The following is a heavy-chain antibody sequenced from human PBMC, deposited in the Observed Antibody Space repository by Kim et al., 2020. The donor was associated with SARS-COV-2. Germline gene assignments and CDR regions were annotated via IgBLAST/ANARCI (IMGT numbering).Heavy chain of an antibody. V-gene: IGHV3-30*04. Sequence: GGSLRLSCAASGFTFSSYAMHWVRQAPGKGLEWVAVISYDGSNKYYADSVKGRFTISRDNSKNTLYLQMNSLRAEDTAVYYCAREHCSSTSCSVRAFDIWGQGTMVTVSS. CDR3: AREHCSSTSCSVRAFDI. D-gene: IGHD2-2*01. CDR2: ISYDGSNK. CDR1: GFTFSSYA. J-gene: IGHJ3*02.